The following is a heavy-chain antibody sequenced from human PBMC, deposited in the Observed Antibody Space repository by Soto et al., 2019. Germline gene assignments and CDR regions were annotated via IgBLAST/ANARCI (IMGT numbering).Heavy chain of an antibody. J-gene: IGHJ4*02. V-gene: IGHV1-46*01. Sequence: QVHLVQSGAQVEKPGASVTVSCLASGYTFTDYYIHWLRQAPGQGLEWMGIINPSGGSTSYAQKFQGRVTMTSDTSTRTVYMHLSGLRYDDTAVYFCARALTEFDYWGPGTRVTVSS. D-gene: IGHD7-27*01. CDR1: GYTFTDYY. CDR2: INPSGGST. CDR3: ARALTEFDY.